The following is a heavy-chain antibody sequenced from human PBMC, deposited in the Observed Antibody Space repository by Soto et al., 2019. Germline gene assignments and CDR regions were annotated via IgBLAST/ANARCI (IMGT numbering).Heavy chain of an antibody. J-gene: IGHJ6*02. CDR1: GYTFTGYY. V-gene: IGHV1-46*01. CDR2: IXXSXGXX. CDR3: AREGPFPCGMDV. Sequence: ASVKVSCKASGYTFTGYYMHLVRQAPGQGLXWMXXIXXSXGXXXYXXXFQGRVTMTRDTSTSTVYMELSSLRSDDTAVYYCAREGPFPCGMDVWGQGTTVTVSS.